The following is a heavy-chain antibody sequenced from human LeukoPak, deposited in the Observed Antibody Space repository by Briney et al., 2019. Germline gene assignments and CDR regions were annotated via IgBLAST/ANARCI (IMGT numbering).Heavy chain of an antibody. D-gene: IGHD6-25*01. V-gene: IGHV3-48*03. CDR2: ITNSGTTV. CDR1: GFTFGLYE. J-gene: IGHJ4*02. CDR3: ARGMVANSGGAIDY. Sequence: GSLRLSCAASGFTFGLYEMNWVRQAPGKGLDWVSYITNSGTTVYYADSVKGRFTISRDNAKNSLYLQMNSLRAEDTAVYYCARGMVANSGGAIDYWGQGTLVTVSS.